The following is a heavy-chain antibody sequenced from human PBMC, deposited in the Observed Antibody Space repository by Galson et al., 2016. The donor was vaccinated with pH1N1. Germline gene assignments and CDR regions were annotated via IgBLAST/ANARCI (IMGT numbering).Heavy chain of an antibody. D-gene: IGHD5-18*01. J-gene: IGHJ5*02. CDR3: AKGGAIGPNYNDGEVSS. Sequence: SLRLSCAASGFSFSSSGMSWVRQAPGKGLDWVSGISAGGDDTFYAHAVRGRFTTSRDNSKKTLYLQMNSLTAVDTAIYYCAKGGAIGPNYNDGEVSSWGQGALVTVSS. V-gene: IGHV3-23*01. CDR2: ISAGGDDT. CDR1: GFSFSSSG.